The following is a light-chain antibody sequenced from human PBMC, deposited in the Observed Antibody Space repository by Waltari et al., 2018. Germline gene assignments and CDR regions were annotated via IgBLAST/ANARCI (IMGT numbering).Light chain of an antibody. J-gene: IGKJ3*01. CDR2: GAS. CDR3: QQYGSSQFT. CDR1: QSVSSNY. Sequence: EIVLTQSPGTLSLSPGDRATLSCRASQSVSSNYLALYQQKPGQAPSLPIYGASSRATGIPDRFSGSWSGTDFTLTISRLEPEDFSVYYCQQYGSSQFTFGPGTKVDIK. V-gene: IGKV3-20*01.